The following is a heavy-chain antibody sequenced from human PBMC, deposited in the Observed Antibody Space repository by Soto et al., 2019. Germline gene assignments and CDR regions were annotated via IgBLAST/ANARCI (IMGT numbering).Heavy chain of an antibody. Sequence: VQLVESGGGVVQPGRSLRLSCAASGFTFSDYAMHWVRQAPGKGLEWVAVVSHDGRNTHYADSVKGRFTISRDSSKTTVALEMTSVSAEDTAVYYCAKGGRQWLVTSDFNYWGQGALVTVSS. CDR2: VSHDGRNT. J-gene: IGHJ4*02. CDR3: AKGGRQWLVTSDFNY. CDR1: GFTFSDYA. D-gene: IGHD6-19*01. V-gene: IGHV3-30*18.